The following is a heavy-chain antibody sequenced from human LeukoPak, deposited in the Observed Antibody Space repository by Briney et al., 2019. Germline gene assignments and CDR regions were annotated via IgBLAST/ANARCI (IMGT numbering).Heavy chain of an antibody. CDR1: GFTFNTYY. CDR3: ARDGHNSYDY. Sequence: GGSLRLSCAASGFTFNTYYMNWVRQAPGKGLEWVSSISSSSSNIYYADSVKGRLTISRDNAKNSLFLQMNSLRAEDTAVYYCARDGHNSYDYWGQGTLATVSS. J-gene: IGHJ4*02. V-gene: IGHV3-21*01. D-gene: IGHD5-24*01. CDR2: ISSSSSNI.